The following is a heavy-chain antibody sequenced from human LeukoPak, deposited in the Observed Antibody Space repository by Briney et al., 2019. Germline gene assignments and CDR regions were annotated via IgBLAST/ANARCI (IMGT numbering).Heavy chain of an antibody. CDR1: GGSITSSSYY. J-gene: IGHJ4*02. D-gene: IGHD4-11*01. CDR2: IYYSGST. CDR3: ARSEINDYSKY. Sequence: PSETLSLTCTVSGGSITSSSYYWGWIRQPPGKGLEWIASIYYSGSTYYNPSLKSRVTISVDTSKNQFSLKLSSVTAADTAVYYCARSEINDYSKYWGQGILVIVSS. V-gene: IGHV4-39*07.